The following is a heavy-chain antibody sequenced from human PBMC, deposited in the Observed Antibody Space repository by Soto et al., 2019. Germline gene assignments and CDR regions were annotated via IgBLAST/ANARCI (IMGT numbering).Heavy chain of an antibody. CDR2: IYYSGST. CDR3: ARGAYYDVTGYYYRPFDF. V-gene: IGHV4-59*01. CDR1: GGSINSYF. D-gene: IGHD3-22*01. Sequence: SETLSLTCAVSGGSINSYFWSWIRRPPGKGLEWIGYIYYSGSTHYSPSLKSRVTMSVDTSENQVSLKLSSVTAAGTAVYYCARGAYYDVTGYYYRPFDFWGQGTLVTVSS. J-gene: IGHJ4*02.